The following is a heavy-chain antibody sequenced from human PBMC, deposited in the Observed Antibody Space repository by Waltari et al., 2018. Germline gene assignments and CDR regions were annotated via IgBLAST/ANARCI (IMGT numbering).Heavy chain of an antibody. V-gene: IGHV4-38-2*01. CDR2: IYHSGST. J-gene: IGHJ3*02. CDR3: ARLFYYYDSSGYYYVHAFDI. CDR1: GYSISSGYY. Sequence: QVQLQESGPGLVKPSETLSLTCAVSGYSISSGYYWGWIRQPPGKGLEWIGSIYHSGSTYYNPSLKSRVTISVDTSKNQFSLKLSSVTAADTAVYYCARLFYYYDSSGYYYVHAFDIWGQGTMVTVSS. D-gene: IGHD3-22*01.